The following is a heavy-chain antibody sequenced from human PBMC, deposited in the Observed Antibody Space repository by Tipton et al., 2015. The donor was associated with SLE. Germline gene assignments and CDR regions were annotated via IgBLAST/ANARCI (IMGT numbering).Heavy chain of an antibody. CDR3: ARRALVDIYGDYGAGFWDY. D-gene: IGHD4-17*01. V-gene: IGHV4-4*09. CDR2: IYTSGST. CDR1: GGSIRSYY. Sequence: TLSLTCTVSGGSIRSYYWSWIRQPPGKGLEWIGYIYTSGSTNYNPSLKSRVTISLDTSKNQFSLKLTSVTAADTAVYYCARRALVDIYGDYGAGFWDYWGQGTLVPVSS. J-gene: IGHJ4*02.